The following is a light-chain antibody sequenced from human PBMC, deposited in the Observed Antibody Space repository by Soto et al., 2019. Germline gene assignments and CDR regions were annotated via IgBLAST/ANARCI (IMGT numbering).Light chain of an antibody. CDR3: QSYDSSRSVV. CDR2: GNS. J-gene: IGLJ2*01. Sequence: QSVLTQPPSVSGAPGQRVTISCTGSSSNIGAGYDVHWYQQLPGTAPKLLIYGNSNRPSGVPDRVSGSKSGTSASLAITGLEAEDEADYYCQSYDSSRSVVFGGGTKLTVL. V-gene: IGLV1-40*01. CDR1: SSNIGAGYD.